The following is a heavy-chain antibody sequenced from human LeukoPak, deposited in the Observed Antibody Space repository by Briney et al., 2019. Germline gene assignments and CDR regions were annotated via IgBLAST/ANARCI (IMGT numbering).Heavy chain of an antibody. J-gene: IGHJ4*02. Sequence: ASVKVSCKASGYTFTTYAMNWVRQAPGQGLEWMGWINTNTGNPTYAQGFTGRFVFSLDTSVSTAYLQISSLKAEDTAVYYCARDRRLNYYDSSGYLDYWGQGTLVTVSS. V-gene: IGHV7-4-1*02. D-gene: IGHD3-22*01. CDR3: ARDRRLNYYDSSGYLDY. CDR1: GYTFTTYA. CDR2: INTNTGNP.